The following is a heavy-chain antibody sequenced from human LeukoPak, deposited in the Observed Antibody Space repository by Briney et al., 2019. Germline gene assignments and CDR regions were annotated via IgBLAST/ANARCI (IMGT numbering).Heavy chain of an antibody. CDR2: INPSGGST. J-gene: IGHJ4*02. CDR3: AREKDIVVVVAVDPGGYFDY. V-gene: IGHV1-46*01. D-gene: IGHD2-15*01. CDR1: GYTFTSYY. Sequence: ASVKVSCKASGYTFTSYYMHWVRQAPGQGLEWMGIINPSGGSTSYAQKFQGRVTMTRDTSTSTVYMELSSLRSEDTAVYYCAREKDIVVVVAVDPGGYFDYWGQGTLVTVSS.